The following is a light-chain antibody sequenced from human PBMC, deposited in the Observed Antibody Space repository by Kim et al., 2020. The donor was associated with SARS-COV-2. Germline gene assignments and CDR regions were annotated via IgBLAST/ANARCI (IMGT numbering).Light chain of an antibody. CDR2: LGS. Sequence: SAYVGDRFAITCRASQGISSSLAWYQQKPGKPPRVLIYLGSTLRSTVPARFSASGSGTEFTLTISSLQPEDFATYYCQQLNSYLYTFGQGTKLEI. V-gene: IGKV1-9*01. CDR3: QQLNSYLYT. J-gene: IGKJ2*01. CDR1: QGISSS.